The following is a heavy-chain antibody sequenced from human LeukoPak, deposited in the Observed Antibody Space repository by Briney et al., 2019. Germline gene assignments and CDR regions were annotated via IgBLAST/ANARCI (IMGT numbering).Heavy chain of an antibody. D-gene: IGHD1-26*01. CDR1: GGSISSYY. J-gene: IGHJ4*02. CDR3: ARVGGWEPQLPGVTFDY. CDR2: IYYTGST. Sequence: SETLSLTCTVSGGSISSYYWSWIRQPPGKGLEWIGYIYYTGSTNYNPSLKSRVTMSADTSKNQFSLKLSSVTAADTAVYFCARVGGWEPQLPGVTFDYLGQGTLVTVSS. V-gene: IGHV4-59*01.